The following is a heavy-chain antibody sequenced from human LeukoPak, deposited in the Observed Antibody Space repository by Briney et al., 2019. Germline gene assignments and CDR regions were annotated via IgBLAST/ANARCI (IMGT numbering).Heavy chain of an antibody. CDR1: GFTFSHFG. J-gene: IGHJ4*02. V-gene: IGHV3-30*02. CDR2: IRYDGGNT. CDR3: ARNYYGSGSYYVE. Sequence: GGSLRLSCEASGFTFSHFGMHWVRQAPGKGLEWVAFIRYDGGNTHYADSVKGRFTISRDDADKALYLQMDSLRAEDTAVYYCARNYYGSGSYYVEWGQGTLVTVSS. D-gene: IGHD3-10*01.